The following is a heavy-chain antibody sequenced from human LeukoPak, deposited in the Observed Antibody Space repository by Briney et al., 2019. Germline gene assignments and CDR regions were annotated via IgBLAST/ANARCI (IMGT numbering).Heavy chain of an antibody. CDR3: ARDGYSGSSLFDY. Sequence: SEALSLTCTVSGGSITSHFWSWIRQPPGKGLEWIGYIYHSGITNYNPSLKSRVTISVDTSKNQFSLKLSSVTAADTAVYYCARDGYSGSSLFDYWGQGTLVTVSS. J-gene: IGHJ4*02. CDR2: IYHSGIT. V-gene: IGHV4-59*11. D-gene: IGHD1-26*01. CDR1: GGSITSHF.